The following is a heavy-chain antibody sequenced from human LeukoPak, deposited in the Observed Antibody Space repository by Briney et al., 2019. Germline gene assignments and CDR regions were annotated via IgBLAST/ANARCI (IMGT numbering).Heavy chain of an antibody. CDR1: GFNFGSDA. Sequence: GGSLRLSCTASGFNFGSDAMHCVRQAPGKGLEWVAFLWNDGTNDHYADSVKGRFTISRDNSKNTVWLQMNSLRAEDTAVYYCAKVPVGYGDYEDAFDIWGQGTMVTVSS. CDR3: AKVPVGYGDYEDAFDI. D-gene: IGHD4-17*01. J-gene: IGHJ3*02. CDR2: LWNDGTND. V-gene: IGHV3-33*03.